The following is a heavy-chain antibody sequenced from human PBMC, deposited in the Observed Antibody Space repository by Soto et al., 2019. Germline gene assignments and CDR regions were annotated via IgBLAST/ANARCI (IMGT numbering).Heavy chain of an antibody. Sequence: VQLLQSGGGLVQPGGSLRLSCEASGFSFSNYAMSWVRQAPGKGLEWVSAISGSGATTFYADSMKGRFTISRDKSRDTLYLQMNSLRAAETAVSFCASEHCRPLDRYCSGGAVGWVDPWCRGALVTVSS. V-gene: IGHV3-23*01. CDR2: ISGSGATT. CDR3: ASEHCRPLDRYCSGGAVGWVDP. D-gene: IGHD2-8*02. J-gene: IGHJ5*02. CDR1: GFSFSNYA.